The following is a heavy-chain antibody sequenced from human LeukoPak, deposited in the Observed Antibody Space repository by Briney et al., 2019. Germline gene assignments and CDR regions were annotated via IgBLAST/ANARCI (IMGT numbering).Heavy chain of an antibody. V-gene: IGHV3-30-3*01. CDR2: ISYDGTTK. D-gene: IGHD3-3*01. CDR3: ARERAYFDFWSGPAY. Sequence: GMSLRLSCEVSEVNFRHYAIHWVRQAPGKGLDWVAVISYDGTTKHYADSVKGRLTLSRDSSTNTVFLQMNSLRLEDTAVYYCARERAYFDFWSGPAYWGQGTLVTVSS. J-gene: IGHJ4*02. CDR1: EVNFRHYA.